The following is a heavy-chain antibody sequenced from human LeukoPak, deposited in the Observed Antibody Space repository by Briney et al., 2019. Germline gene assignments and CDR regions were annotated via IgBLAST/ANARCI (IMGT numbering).Heavy chain of an antibody. CDR2: IIPIFGTA. V-gene: IGHV1-69*06. Sequence: SVKVSCKASGGTFSSYAISWVRQAPGQGLEWMGGIIPIFGTANYAQKFQGRVTITADKSTSTAYMELSNLRSEDTAVYYCARASAGGYDFDYWGQGTLVTVSS. D-gene: IGHD5-12*01. CDR1: GGTFSSYA. CDR3: ARASAGGYDFDY. J-gene: IGHJ4*02.